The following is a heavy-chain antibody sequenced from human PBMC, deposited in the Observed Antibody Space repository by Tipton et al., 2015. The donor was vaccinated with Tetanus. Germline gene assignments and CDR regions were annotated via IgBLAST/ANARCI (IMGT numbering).Heavy chain of an antibody. J-gene: IGHJ4*02. CDR1: AGSFSGYY. CDR3: ARANGPGSYLDY. V-gene: IGHV4-34*01. Sequence: LRLSCAVYAGSFSGYYWTWIRQSPGEGLEWIGEINHSGSTNYNPSLKSRVTISVDTSKNQFSLKLSSVTAADTAVYYCARANGPGSYLDYWGQGTLVTVSS. D-gene: IGHD2-8*01. CDR2: INHSGST.